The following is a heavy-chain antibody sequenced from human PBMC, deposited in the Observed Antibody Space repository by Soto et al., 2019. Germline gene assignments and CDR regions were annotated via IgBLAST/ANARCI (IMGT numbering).Heavy chain of an antibody. CDR3: ARSLPGTYGAFDL. D-gene: IGHD1-7*01. Sequence: PGGSLRLSCAASEFTFSSYWIHWVRQSPGKGLVWVSRISGDGSSTTYADSVRGRFTISRDNAKNTVYLQMDSLRAEDTAVYYCARSLPGTYGAFDLWGQGTMVTVSS. V-gene: IGHV3-74*01. J-gene: IGHJ3*01. CDR1: EFTFSSYW. CDR2: ISGDGSST.